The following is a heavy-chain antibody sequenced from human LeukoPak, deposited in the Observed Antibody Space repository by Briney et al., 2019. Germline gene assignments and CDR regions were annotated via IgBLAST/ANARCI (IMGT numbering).Heavy chain of an antibody. CDR1: GLTFSSSW. J-gene: IGHJ4*02. Sequence: AGGSLRLSCAVSGLTFSSSWMDWVRQAPGKGLEWVASINPDGIKRYSADSVKGRFTISRDNARNSLYLQMDSLRVEDTAFYYCARDLAFGRLDYWGQGVLVTVSS. D-gene: IGHD2/OR15-2a*01. V-gene: IGHV3-7*01. CDR2: INPDGIKR. CDR3: ARDLAFGRLDY.